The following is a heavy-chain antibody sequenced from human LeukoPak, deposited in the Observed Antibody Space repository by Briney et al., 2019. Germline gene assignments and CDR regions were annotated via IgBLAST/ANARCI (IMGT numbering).Heavy chain of an antibody. CDR1: DGSIRSYY. V-gene: IGHV4-59*01. CDR3: ARVGFSNYFDYYYYMDV. Sequence: SETLSLTCTVSDGSIRSYYWTWIRQPPGKGLEWIGYIYYTGSTNYNPSLKSRVTISVDTSKNQFSLKLSSVTAADTAVYYCARVGFSNYFDYYYYMDVWGKGTTVTISS. D-gene: IGHD6-13*01. J-gene: IGHJ6*03. CDR2: IYYTGST.